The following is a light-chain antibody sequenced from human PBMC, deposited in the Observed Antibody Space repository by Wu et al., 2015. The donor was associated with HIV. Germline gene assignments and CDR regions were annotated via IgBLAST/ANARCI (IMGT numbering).Light chain of an antibody. CDR2: DAS. Sequence: EIVLTQSPATLSLSPGEGATLSCRASQSVSTYLAWFQQKPGQAPRLLIYDASNRAAGVPARFTGSGSGTDFTLTISSLEPEDFAIYYCQQRSNWPPELTFGGGTKGEFK. J-gene: IGKJ4*01. CDR1: QSVSTY. V-gene: IGKV3-11*01. CDR3: QQRSNWPPELT.